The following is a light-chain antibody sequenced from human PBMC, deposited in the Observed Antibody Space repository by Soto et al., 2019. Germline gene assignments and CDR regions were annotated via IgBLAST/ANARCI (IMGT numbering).Light chain of an antibody. CDR2: GAS. CDR3: QQYNNWPPWT. V-gene: IGKV3-15*01. J-gene: IGKJ1*01. Sequence: EIVMTQSPATLSVSPGERATLSCRASQSVSSNLAWYQQEPGQAPRPLIYGASTRATGIPARFSGSGSGTDFTLIISSLQSEDVAVYYCQQYNNWPPWTFGQGTQVEIK. CDR1: QSVSSN.